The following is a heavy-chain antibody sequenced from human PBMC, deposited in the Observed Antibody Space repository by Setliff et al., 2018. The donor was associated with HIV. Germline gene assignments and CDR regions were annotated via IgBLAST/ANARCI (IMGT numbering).Heavy chain of an antibody. CDR3: ARGRMATVLIRNWIDP. J-gene: IGHJ5*02. Sequence: PSETLSLTCAVYGGSLSGYYWTWIRQPPGKGLEWIGDINHSGSTNYNPSLKSRVTISIDTSKNQFSLKLSSVTAADTAMYYCARGRMATVLIRNWIDPWGQGSLVTVSS. CDR1: GGSLSGYY. CDR2: INHSGST. V-gene: IGHV4-34*01. D-gene: IGHD4-4*01.